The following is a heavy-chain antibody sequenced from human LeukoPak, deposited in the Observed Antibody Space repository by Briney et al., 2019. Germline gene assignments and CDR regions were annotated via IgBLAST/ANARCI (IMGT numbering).Heavy chain of an antibody. Sequence: GGSLRLSCKASGFTFVDFYMSWVRQAPGKGLEWVANIDAAGKDRYYANSVKGRFTISRDNINNSLCLDMTSLRAEDTATYFCARAMPRVVFNYFDYWGQGVLVPVSS. D-gene: IGHD2-2*01. CDR3: ARAMPRVVFNYFDY. CDR2: IDAAGKDR. CDR1: GFTFVDFY. J-gene: IGHJ4*01. V-gene: IGHV3-7*01.